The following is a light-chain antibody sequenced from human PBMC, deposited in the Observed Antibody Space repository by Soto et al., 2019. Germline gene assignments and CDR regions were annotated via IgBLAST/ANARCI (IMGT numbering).Light chain of an antibody. J-gene: IGLJ3*02. CDR3: SSYTSSSTLL. CDR1: SSDVGAYNY. V-gene: IGLV2-14*01. Sequence: QSALTQPPSASGSPGQSVTISCTGTSSDVGAYNYVSWYQQHPGKAPKLMIYDVSKRPSGVSNRFSGSKSGNTASLTISGLQAEDEADYYCSSYTSSSTLLFGGGTKLTVL. CDR2: DVS.